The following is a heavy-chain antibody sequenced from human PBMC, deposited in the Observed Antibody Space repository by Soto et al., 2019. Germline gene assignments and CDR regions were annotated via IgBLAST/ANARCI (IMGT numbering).Heavy chain of an antibody. V-gene: IGHV3-74*01. Sequence: GSLRLSCAASGFTFSSYWMHWVRQAPGKGLVWVSRINSDGSSTSYADSVKGRFTISRDNAKNTLYLQMNSLRAEDTAVYYCARDQVSSGGWEVYYYYYGMDVWGQGTTVTVSS. CDR1: GFTFSSYW. J-gene: IGHJ6*02. CDR3: ARDQVSSGGWEVYYYYYGMDV. D-gene: IGHD6-19*01. CDR2: INSDGSST.